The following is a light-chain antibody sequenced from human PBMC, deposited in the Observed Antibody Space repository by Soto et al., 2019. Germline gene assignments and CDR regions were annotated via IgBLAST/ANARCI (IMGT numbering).Light chain of an antibody. CDR2: AAS. V-gene: IGKV1-17*01. CDR1: QSISSY. Sequence: DIQMTQSPASLCPCLLDIVTITCRASQSISSYLNWYQQKPGKAPKLLIYAASSLQSGVPSRFSGSGSGTEFTLTISSLQPEDFATYSCLQHYSYPWSFGQGTKVDI. CDR3: LQHYSYPWS. J-gene: IGKJ1*01.